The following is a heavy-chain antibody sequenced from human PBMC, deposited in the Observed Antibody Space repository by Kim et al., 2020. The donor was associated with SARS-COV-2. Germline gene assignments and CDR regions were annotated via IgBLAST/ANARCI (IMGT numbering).Heavy chain of an antibody. D-gene: IGHD3-9*01. Sequence: SETLSLTCTVSGGSISSSSYYWGWIRQPPGKGLEWIGSIYYSGSTYYNPSLKSRVTISVDTSKNQFSLKLSSVTAADTAVYYCAGHYDILSPPGNYYYYYGMDVWGQGTTVTVSS. V-gene: IGHV4-39*01. CDR3: AGHYDILSPPGNYYYYYGMDV. J-gene: IGHJ6*02. CDR1: GGSISSSSYY. CDR2: IYYSGST.